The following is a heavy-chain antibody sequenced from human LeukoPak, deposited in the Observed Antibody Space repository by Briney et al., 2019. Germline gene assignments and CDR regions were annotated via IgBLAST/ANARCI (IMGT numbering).Heavy chain of an antibody. CDR1: GYTFTCYY. J-gene: IGHJ4*02. CDR3: ARAGGRCSSTSCFKFDY. Sequence: ASVKVSCKASGYTFTCYYMHWVRQAPGQGLEWMGWINPNSGGTNYAQKFQGRVTMTRDTSISTAYMELSRLRSDDTAVYYCARAGGRCSSTSCFKFDYWGQGTLVTVSS. V-gene: IGHV1-2*02. D-gene: IGHD2-2*01. CDR2: INPNSGGT.